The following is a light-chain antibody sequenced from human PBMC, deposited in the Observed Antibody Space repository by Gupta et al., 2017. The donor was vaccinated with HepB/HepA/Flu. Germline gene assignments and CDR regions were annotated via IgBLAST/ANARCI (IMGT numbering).Light chain of an antibody. Sequence: DIQMTQSPSTLSASVGDRVTITCRASQSISSWLAWYQQKPGKAPKVLIYKASNLESGVPSRFSGSGSGTEFTLTISSLQPDDFATYYCQHDNSYSQTFGQGTKVEIK. CDR1: QSISSW. J-gene: IGKJ1*01. CDR3: QHDNSYSQT. V-gene: IGKV1-5*03. CDR2: KAS.